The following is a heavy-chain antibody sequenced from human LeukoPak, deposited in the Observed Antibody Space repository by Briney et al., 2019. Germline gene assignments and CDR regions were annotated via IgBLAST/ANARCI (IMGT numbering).Heavy chain of an antibody. V-gene: IGHV1-8*02. CDR3: ARGNSGYSSSWYPRGDWFDP. J-gene: IGHJ5*02. D-gene: IGHD6-13*01. Sequence: ASVKVSCEASGGTFSSYAISWVRQAPGQGLEWMGWMNPNSGNTGYAQKFQGRVTMTRNTSISTAYMELSSLRSEDTAVYYCARGNSGYSSSWYPRGDWFDPWGQGTLVTVSS. CDR1: GGTFSSYA. CDR2: MNPNSGNT.